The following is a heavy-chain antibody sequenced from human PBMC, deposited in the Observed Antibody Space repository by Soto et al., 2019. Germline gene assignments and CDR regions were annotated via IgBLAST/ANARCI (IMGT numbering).Heavy chain of an antibody. Sequence: GGSLRLSCAASGFTFSSYAMHWVRQAPGKGLEWVAVISYDGSNKYYADSVKGRFTISRDNSKNTLYLQMNSLRAEDTAVYYCAGDQHLVFLFDYWGQGTLVTVSS. J-gene: IGHJ4*02. CDR1: GFTFSSYA. V-gene: IGHV3-30-3*01. CDR3: AGDQHLVFLFDY. D-gene: IGHD6-6*01. CDR2: ISYDGSNK.